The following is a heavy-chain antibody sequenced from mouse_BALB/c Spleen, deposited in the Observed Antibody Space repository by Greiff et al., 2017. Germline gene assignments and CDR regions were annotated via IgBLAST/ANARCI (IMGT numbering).Heavy chain of an antibody. Sequence: EVQLQESGPGLVKPSQSLSLTCSVTGYSITSGYYWNWIRQFPGNKLEWMGYISYDGSNNYYPSLKNRISITRDTSKNQFFLKLNSVTTEDTATYYCARVYYDYDDVWGAGTTVTVSS. J-gene: IGHJ1*01. CDR2: ISYDGSN. CDR3: ARVYYDYDDV. CDR1: GYSITSGYY. V-gene: IGHV3-6*02. D-gene: IGHD2-4*01.